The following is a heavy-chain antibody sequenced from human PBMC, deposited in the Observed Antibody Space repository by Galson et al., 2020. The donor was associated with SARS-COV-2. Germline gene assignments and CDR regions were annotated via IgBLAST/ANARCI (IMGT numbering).Heavy chain of an antibody. CDR1: GGSISSGGYY. V-gene: IGHV4-31*03. Sequence: ETSETLSFTCTVSGGSISSGGYYWSWIRQHPGKGLEWIGYIYYSGSTYYNPSLKSRVTISVDTSKNQFSLKLSSVTAADTAVYYCARAPITMIVVVDAFDIWGQGTMVTVSS. J-gene: IGHJ3*02. CDR3: ARAPITMIVVVDAFDI. CDR2: IYYSGST. D-gene: IGHD3-22*01.